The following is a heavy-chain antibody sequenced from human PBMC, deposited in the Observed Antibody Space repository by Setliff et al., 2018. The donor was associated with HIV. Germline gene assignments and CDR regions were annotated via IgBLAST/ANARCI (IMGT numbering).Heavy chain of an antibody. V-gene: IGHV1-69*13. J-gene: IGHJ6*03. Sequence: SVKVSCKASGGTFSSYAISWVRQAPGQGLEWMGGIIPIFNTANYAQKFQGRGTITADESTSTAYMELSSLRSEDTAVYYCARIVRPSYYYYYYMDVWGKGTTVTVSS. CDR2: IIPIFNTA. D-gene: IGHD3-10*02. CDR3: ARIVRPSYYYYYYMDV. CDR1: GGTFSSYA.